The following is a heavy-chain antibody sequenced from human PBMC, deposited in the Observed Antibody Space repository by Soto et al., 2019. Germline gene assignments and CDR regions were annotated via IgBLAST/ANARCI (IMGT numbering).Heavy chain of an antibody. D-gene: IGHD3-10*01. V-gene: IGHV1-2*04. Sequence: ASVKVSCKASGYTFTGYYMHWVRQAPGQGLEWMGWINPNSGGTNYAQKFQGWVTMTRDTSISTAYMELGRLRSDDTAVYYCAREEFNNRSYYYGMDVWGQGTTVTVSS. CDR1: GYTFTGYY. J-gene: IGHJ6*02. CDR3: AREEFNNRSYYYGMDV. CDR2: INPNSGGT.